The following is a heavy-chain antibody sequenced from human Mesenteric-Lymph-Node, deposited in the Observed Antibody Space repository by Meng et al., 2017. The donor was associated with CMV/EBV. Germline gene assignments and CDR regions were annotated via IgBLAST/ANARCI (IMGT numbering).Heavy chain of an antibody. J-gene: IGHJ6*02. Sequence: GESLKISCAASGFTFGRYAIHWVRQAPGKGLEWVAFIRYDGSNKYYADSVKGRFTISRDNSKNTPYLQMNSLRAEDTAVYYCAKIRYVDFWSGYPKDGMDVWGQGTTVTVSS. V-gene: IGHV3-30*02. CDR3: AKIRYVDFWSGYPKDGMDV. CDR1: GFTFGRYA. D-gene: IGHD3-3*01. CDR2: IRYDGSNK.